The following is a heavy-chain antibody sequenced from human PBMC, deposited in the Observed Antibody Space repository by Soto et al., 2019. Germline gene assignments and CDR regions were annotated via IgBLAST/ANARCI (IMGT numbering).Heavy chain of an antibody. CDR2: IIPIFGTA. CDR3: ARGVVPAANEECCVDY. Sequence: QVQLVQSGAEVKKPGSSVKVSCKASGDTFSSYAISWVRQAPGQGLEWMGGIIPIFGTANYAQKFQGRVTITADESTSTAYRDLSSLRSEDTAVYYCARGVVPAANEECCVDYWGQGPLVTVSS. D-gene: IGHD2-2*01. V-gene: IGHV1-69*01. J-gene: IGHJ4*02. CDR1: GDTFSSYA.